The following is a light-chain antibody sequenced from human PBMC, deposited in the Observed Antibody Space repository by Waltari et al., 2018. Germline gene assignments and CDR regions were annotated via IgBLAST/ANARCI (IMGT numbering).Light chain of an antibody. J-gene: IGLJ2*01. CDR1: SSDIGGYNY. CDR3: SSYIDSSTLEL. Sequence: QSALTQPASVSGSPGQSITISCTGTSSDIGGYNYVSWYQQVPGKAPKLMIYDVSNRPSWVSSRFSGSKSGNTASLTISGLQAEDEADYCCSSYIDSSTLELFGGGTSLTVL. CDR2: DVS. V-gene: IGLV2-14*03.